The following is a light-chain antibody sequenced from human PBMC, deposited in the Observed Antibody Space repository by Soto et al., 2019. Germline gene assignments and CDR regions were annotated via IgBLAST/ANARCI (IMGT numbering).Light chain of an antibody. CDR1: SSNIGSNS. V-gene: IGLV1-44*01. CDR2: SNS. J-gene: IGLJ3*02. Sequence: QAVVTQPPSASGTPGQRVTISCSGSSSNIGSNSVNWYQQLPGTAPKLLIYSNSQRPSGVPDRFSGSKSGTSASLAISGLQSEDEADYYCAAWDDSLNGSWVFGGGTKLTVL. CDR3: AAWDDSLNGSWV.